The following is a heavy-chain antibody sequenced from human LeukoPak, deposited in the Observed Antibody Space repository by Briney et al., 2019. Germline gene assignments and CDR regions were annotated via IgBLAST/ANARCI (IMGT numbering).Heavy chain of an antibody. D-gene: IGHD5-18*01. CDR3: ARVDTAMDSSGFDY. V-gene: IGHV4-59*01. J-gene: IGHJ4*02. Sequence: SETLSLTCTVSGGSISSYYWSWIRQPPGKGLEWIGYIYYSGSTNYNPSLKSRVTISVDTSKNQFSLKLSSVTAADTAVYYCARVDTAMDSSGFDYWGQGTLVTVSS. CDR1: GGSISSYY. CDR2: IYYSGST.